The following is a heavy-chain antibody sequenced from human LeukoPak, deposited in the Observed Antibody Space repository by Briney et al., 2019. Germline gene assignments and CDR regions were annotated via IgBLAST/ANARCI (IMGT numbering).Heavy chain of an antibody. V-gene: IGHV3-21*01. Sequence: GGSLTLSCAASGFTFSSYSMNWVRQAPGKGLEWVSSISTSSTYIYYADSVKGRFTISRDNAKNSLYLQMNSLRAENTAVYYCARDPPFIIGTTFFDYWGQGTLVTVSS. CDR2: ISTSSTYI. D-gene: IGHD1-20*01. J-gene: IGHJ4*02. CDR1: GFTFSSYS. CDR3: ARDPPFIIGTTFFDY.